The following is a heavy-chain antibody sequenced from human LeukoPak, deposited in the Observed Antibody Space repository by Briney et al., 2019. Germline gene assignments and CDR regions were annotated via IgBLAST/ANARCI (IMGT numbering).Heavy chain of an antibody. CDR1: GGSISSYY. CDR2: IYYSGST. J-gene: IGHJ4*02. V-gene: IGHV4-59*08. Sequence: SETLFLTCTVSGGSISSYYWSWIRQPPGKGLEWIGYIYYSGSTNYNPSLKSRVTISVDTSKNQFSLKLSSVTAADTAVYYCARGTPPGGYFDYWGQGTLVTVSS. D-gene: IGHD1-7*01. CDR3: ARGTPPGGYFDY.